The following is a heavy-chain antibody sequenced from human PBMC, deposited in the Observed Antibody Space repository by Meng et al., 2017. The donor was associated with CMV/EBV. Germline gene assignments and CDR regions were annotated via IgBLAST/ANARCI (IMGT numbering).Heavy chain of an antibody. Sequence: QLGQFGAGVNKPGASAKASCTASGYTFNGYYMHCVRQAPGQGLEWMGWINPNSGGTNYAQKFQGRVTMTRDTSISTAYMELSRLRSDDMDVYYCARPAIMSQQLVHFDYWGQGTLVTVSS. CDR2: INPNSGGT. CDR3: ARPAIMSQQLVHFDY. J-gene: IGHJ4*02. D-gene: IGHD6-13*01. V-gene: IGHV1-2*02. CDR1: GYTFNGYY.